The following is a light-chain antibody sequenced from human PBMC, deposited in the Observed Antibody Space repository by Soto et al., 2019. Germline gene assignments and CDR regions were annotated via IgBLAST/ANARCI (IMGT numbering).Light chain of an antibody. J-gene: IGKJ2*01. Sequence: EIVLTQSPGTLSLSPGERATLSCRASQSVSSSYLAWYQQKPGQAPRLLIYGASSRATGIPDRFSGNGSGTAFTLTISRLETEDFAVYYCQQYGSSGYTCGQGTKLEIK. CDR2: GAS. CDR3: QQYGSSGYT. V-gene: IGKV3-20*01. CDR1: QSVSSSY.